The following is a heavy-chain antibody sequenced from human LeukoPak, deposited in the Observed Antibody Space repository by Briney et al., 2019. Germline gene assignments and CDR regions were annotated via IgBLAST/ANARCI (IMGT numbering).Heavy chain of an antibody. CDR1: GFTFTNYA. D-gene: IGHD3-22*01. V-gene: IGHV3-23*01. CDR2: INYSGAST. Sequence: GGSLRLSCAASGFTFTNYAMSWVRQAPGKGLEWVSGINYSGASTYYADSVKGRFTISRDNSKNTLYLQMNSLRAEDTAVYYCAKEGSSGSVDYWGQGTLVTVSS. CDR3: AKEGSSGSVDY. J-gene: IGHJ4*02.